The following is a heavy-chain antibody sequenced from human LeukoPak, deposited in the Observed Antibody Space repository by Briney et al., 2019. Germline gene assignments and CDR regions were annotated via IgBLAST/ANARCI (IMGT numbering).Heavy chain of an antibody. CDR2: INHSGST. V-gene: IGHV4-34*01. D-gene: IGHD2-21*02. CDR1: GGSFSPYY. CDR3: ARGGFYCGGDCHVDY. J-gene: IGHJ4*02. Sequence: SETLSLTCAVYGGSFSPYYWSWIRQPPGKGLEWIGEINHSGSTNYNPSLKSRVTISVDTSKNQFSLRLSSVTAADTAVYYCARGGFYCGGDCHVDYWGQGTLVTVSS.